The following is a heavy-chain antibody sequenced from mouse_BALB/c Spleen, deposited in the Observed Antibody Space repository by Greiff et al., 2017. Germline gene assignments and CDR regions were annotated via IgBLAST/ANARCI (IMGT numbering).Heavy chain of an antibody. CDR2: ISDGGSYT. D-gene: IGHD2-12*01. V-gene: IGHV5-4*02. J-gene: IGHJ4*01. CDR1: GFTFSDYY. Sequence: EVKLMESGGGLVKPGGSLKLSCAVSGFTFSDYYMYWVRQTPEKRLVWVATISDGGSYTYYPDSVKGRFTISRDNAKNNLYLQMSSLKSEDTAMYYCARDKGGYYKSMDYWGQGTSVTVSA. CDR3: ARDKGGYYKSMDY.